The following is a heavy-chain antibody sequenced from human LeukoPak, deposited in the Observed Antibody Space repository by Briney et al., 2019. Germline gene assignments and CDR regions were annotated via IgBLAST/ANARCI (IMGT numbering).Heavy chain of an antibody. CDR3: ARLGNYRDF. J-gene: IGHJ4*02. CDR1: GASISNYY. Sequence: SETLSLTCTVSGASISNYYWSWIRQTPEKGLEWMGHIHSSGGSSYYPSLKSRLTLSIDTSRNQLSLKLPSVTAADTAVYFCARLGNYRDFWSQGALVTVSS. D-gene: IGHD1-26*01. V-gene: IGHV4-4*09. CDR2: IHSSGGS.